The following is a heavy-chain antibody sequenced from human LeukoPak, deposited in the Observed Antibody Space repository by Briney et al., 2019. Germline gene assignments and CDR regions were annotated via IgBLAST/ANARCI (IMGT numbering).Heavy chain of an antibody. CDR2: IYYTGST. Sequence: SETLSLTCTVSGDSISSYYWSWIRQPPGKGLEWIGDIYYTGSTNYNPSLKSRVIISVDTSKNQFSLKLSSMTAADTAVYYCARKVYGDYFFDYWGQGTLVIVSS. J-gene: IGHJ4*02. CDR3: ARKVYGDYFFDY. CDR1: GDSISSYY. V-gene: IGHV4-59*01. D-gene: IGHD4-17*01.